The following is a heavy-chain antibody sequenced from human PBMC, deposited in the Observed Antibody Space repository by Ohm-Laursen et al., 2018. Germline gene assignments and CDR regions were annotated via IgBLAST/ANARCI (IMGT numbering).Heavy chain of an antibody. V-gene: IGHV4-59*01. J-gene: IGHJ4*02. CDR3: ARDSYDYGGNGGFDY. CDR1: GSSISNYY. D-gene: IGHD4-23*01. CDR2: IYYSGST. Sequence: TLSLTCTVSGSSISNYYWSWIRQPPGKGLEWIGYIYYSGSTNYNPSLKSRVTISVDTSKNQFSLKLSSVTAADTAVYYCARDSYDYGGNGGFDYWGQGTLVTVSS.